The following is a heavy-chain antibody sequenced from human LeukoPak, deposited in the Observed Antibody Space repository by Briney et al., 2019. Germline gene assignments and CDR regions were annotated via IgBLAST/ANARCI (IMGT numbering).Heavy chain of an antibody. J-gene: IGHJ6*03. CDR3: ARGTPEYCTNGVCYWYYYYYMDV. CDR1: GGTFSSYA. CDR2: IIPIFGTA. Sequence: SVKVSCKASGGTFSSYAISWVRQAPGQGLEWMGGIIPIFGTANYAQKFQGRVTITADKSTSTAYMELSSLRSEDTAVYYCARGTPEYCTNGVCYWYYYYYMDVWGKGTTVTVSS. V-gene: IGHV1-69*06. D-gene: IGHD2-8*01.